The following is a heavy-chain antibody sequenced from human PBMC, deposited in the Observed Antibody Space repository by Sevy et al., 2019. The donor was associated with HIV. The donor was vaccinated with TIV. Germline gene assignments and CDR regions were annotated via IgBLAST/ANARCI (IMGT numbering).Heavy chain of an antibody. V-gene: IGHV3-30-3*01. CDR3: ARDVSGGERLGQLSAYFDY. CDR1: GFPFTTYA. D-gene: IGHD3-16*02. J-gene: IGHJ4*02. CDR2: ISFNGGYK. Sequence: GGSLRLSCAASGFPFTTYAVHWVRQAPGKGLEWLAVISFNGGYKFYADSVRGRFTISRDNSENTMYLQMNSLRVEDTAMYYCARDVSGGERLGQLSAYFDYWGQGTLVTVSS.